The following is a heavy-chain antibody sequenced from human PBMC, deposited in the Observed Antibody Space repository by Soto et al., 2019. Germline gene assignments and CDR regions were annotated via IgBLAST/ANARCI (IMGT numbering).Heavy chain of an antibody. CDR1: GLTFSSYA. CDR3: ARRRTSTVSALGY. CDR2: ISGDGGNK. D-gene: IGHD6-19*01. V-gene: IGHV3-30-3*01. J-gene: IGHJ4*02. Sequence: QVHLVESGGGVVQPGKSLRLSCTASGLTFSSYAVHWVRQAPGKGLEWVSVISGDGGNKYFAESERGRFLMSRDNYKNTVYLQMNSLRHEDTAVYFCARRRTSTVSALGYWGQGTLVTVSS.